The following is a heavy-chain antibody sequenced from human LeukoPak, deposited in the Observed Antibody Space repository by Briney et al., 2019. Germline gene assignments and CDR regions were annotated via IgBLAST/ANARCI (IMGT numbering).Heavy chain of an antibody. CDR3: AREGGPYRPLDY. J-gene: IGHJ4*02. CDR1: GGSISSSSYY. V-gene: IGHV4-39*02. CDR2: IYYSGSS. Sequence: TSETLSLTCTVSGGSISSSSYYWGWIRQPPGKGLEWIGSIYYSGSSYYTPSLKSRLTISVDTSKDQFSLKLTSVTAADTAVYYCAREGGPYRPLDYSGQGTLVTVAS.